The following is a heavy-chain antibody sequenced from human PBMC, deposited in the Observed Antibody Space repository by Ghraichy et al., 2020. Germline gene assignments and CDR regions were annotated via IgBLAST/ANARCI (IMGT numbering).Heavy chain of an antibody. J-gene: IGHJ6*03. CDR1: GGSISSYY. Sequence: SETLSLTCTVSGGSISSYYWSWIRQPPGKGLEWIGYIYYSGSTNYNPSLKSRVTISVDTSKNQFSLKLSSVTAADTAVYYCARMAGFGEFDRLGHYYMDVWGKGTTVTVSS. V-gene: IGHV4-59*08. CDR3: ARMAGFGEFDRLGHYYMDV. CDR2: IYYSGST. D-gene: IGHD3-10*01.